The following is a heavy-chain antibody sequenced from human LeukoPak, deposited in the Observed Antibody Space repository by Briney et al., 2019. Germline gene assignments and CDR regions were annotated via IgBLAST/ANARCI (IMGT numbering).Heavy chain of an antibody. D-gene: IGHD3-10*01. CDR1: GFTSSASE. CDR3: ARDQRWFGELDF. Sequence: GGSLRLSRAASGFTSSASEMNWVRQAPGKGLERVSYITSTGDAAYYADSVKGRFTISRDNARNSLYLQMNSLRAEDTAVYYCARDQRWFGELDFWGHGTLVTVSS. J-gene: IGHJ5*01. CDR2: ITSTGDAA. V-gene: IGHV3-48*03.